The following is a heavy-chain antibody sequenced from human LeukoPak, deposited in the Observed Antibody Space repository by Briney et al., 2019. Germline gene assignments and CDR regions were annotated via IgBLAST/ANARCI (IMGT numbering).Heavy chain of an antibody. V-gene: IGHV4-39*07. CDR1: GGSISTSSYS. D-gene: IGHD1-26*01. Sequence: SETLSLTCTLSGGSISTSSYSWGCIRQSPGKGLEWIGIIDYSGGTYYNPSLKSRVTISVDTSKNQFSLKLSSVTAADTAVYYRASTPLRIVGATLTDWFDPWGQGTLVTVSS. J-gene: IGHJ5*02. CDR2: IDYSGGT. CDR3: ASTPLRIVGATLTDWFDP.